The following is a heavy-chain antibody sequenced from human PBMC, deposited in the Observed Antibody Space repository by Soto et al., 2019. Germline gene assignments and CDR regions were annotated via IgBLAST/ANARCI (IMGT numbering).Heavy chain of an antibody. J-gene: IGHJ4*02. CDR3: ARASSYDYSRYYFDY. CDR1: RGSISNYY. D-gene: IGHD5-12*01. Sequence: PSETLSLTCTVSRGSISNYYWSWIRQPPGKGLEWIGYIYYSGSTNYNPSLKSRVTISVDTSKNQFSLKLSSVTAADTAVYYCARASSYDYSRYYFDYWGQGTLVTVSS. CDR2: IYYSGST. V-gene: IGHV4-59*01.